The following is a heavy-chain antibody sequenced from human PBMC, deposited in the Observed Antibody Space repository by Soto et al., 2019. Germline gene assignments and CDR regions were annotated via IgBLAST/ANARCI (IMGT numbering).Heavy chain of an antibody. CDR1: GFSLSTSGVG. J-gene: IGHJ3*02. V-gene: IGHV2-5*01. CDR3: ARGLATLPVFAFDI. D-gene: IGHD6-6*01. CDR2: IYWSGDE. Sequence: SGPTLVNPTQTLTLTCSFSGFSLSTSGVGVGWIRQSPGKALEWLALIYWSGDEHYRPSLKSRLSIIKDTSKNYVVLIMTDMDPVDTATYYCARGLATLPVFAFDIWGQGTMVTVSS.